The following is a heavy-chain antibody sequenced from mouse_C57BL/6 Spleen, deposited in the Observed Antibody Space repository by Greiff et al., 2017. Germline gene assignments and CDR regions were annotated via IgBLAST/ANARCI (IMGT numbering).Heavy chain of an antibody. J-gene: IGHJ4*01. D-gene: IGHD2-2*01. Sequence: EVMLVESGEGLVKPGGSLKLSCAASGFTFSSYAMSWVRQTPEKRLEWVAYISSGGDYIYYADTVKGRFTISRDNARNTLYLQMSSLKSEDTAMYYCTRDRDYGYGAGYYAMDYWGQGTSVTGSS. CDR1: GFTFSSYA. CDR2: ISSGGDYI. CDR3: TRDRDYGYGAGYYAMDY. V-gene: IGHV5-9-1*02.